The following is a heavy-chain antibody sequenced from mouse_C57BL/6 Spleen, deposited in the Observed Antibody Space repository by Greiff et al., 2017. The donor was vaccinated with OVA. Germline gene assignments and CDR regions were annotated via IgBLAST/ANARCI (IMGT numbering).Heavy chain of an antibody. Sequence: QVQLQQSGAELVRPGASVTLSCKASGYSFTDYDMHWVKQTPVHGLEWIGAIDSETGGYAYTSQFNGKAIPTADKSSNTDYKLLRSLTSEDAAVYYCTRFCKGSFDYWGQGTTLTVSS. CDR3: TRFCKGSFDY. D-gene: IGHD6-1*01. CDR1: GYSFTDYD. V-gene: IGHV1-15*01. CDR2: IDSETGGY. J-gene: IGHJ2*01.